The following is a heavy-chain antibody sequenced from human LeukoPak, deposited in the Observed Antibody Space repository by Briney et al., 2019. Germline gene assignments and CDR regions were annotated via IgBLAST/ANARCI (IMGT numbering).Heavy chain of an antibody. D-gene: IGHD3-22*01. V-gene: IGHV1-46*03. CDR1: GYTFTSYY. CDR3: VSSYYDSSGYSD. J-gene: IGHJ4*02. CDR2: INPSGGST. Sequence: ASVKVSCKASGYTFTSYYMHWVRQAPGQGLEWMGIINPSGGSTSYAQKFLGRVTMTRDTSTSTVYMELSSLRSEDTAVYYCVSSYYDSSGYSDWGQGTLVTVSS.